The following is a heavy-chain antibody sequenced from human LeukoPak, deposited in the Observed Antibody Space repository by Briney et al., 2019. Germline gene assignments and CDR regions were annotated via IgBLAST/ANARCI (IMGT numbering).Heavy chain of an antibody. CDR1: GFTNSW. D-gene: IGHD3-10*01. J-gene: IGHJ4*02. CDR3: ARHSYGFDY. V-gene: IGHV5-51*01. Sequence: GESLKISCTGSGFTNSWIALVRQLPGKGLEWMGIIYSGYSDTRYSPSFQGQVTISADKSISTAYLQWSSLKASDTAMYYCARHSYGFDYWGQGTLVTVSS. CDR2: IYSGYSDT.